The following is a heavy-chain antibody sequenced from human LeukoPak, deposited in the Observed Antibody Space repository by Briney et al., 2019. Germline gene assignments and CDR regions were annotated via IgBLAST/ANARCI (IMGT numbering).Heavy chain of an antibody. J-gene: IGHJ4*02. Sequence: GGSLRLSCAASGFTFSSYWMHWVRQAPGKGLVWVSRINSDGSSTSYADSVKSRFTISRDNAKDTLYLQMNSLRAEDTAVYYCARGKKQQLDAEVRYWGQGTLVTVSS. V-gene: IGHV3-74*01. CDR2: INSDGSST. CDR3: ARGKKQQLDAEVRY. CDR1: GFTFSSYW. D-gene: IGHD6-13*01.